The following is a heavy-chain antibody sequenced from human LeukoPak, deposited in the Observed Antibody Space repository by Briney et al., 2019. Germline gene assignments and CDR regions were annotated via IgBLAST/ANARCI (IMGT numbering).Heavy chain of an antibody. D-gene: IGHD6-19*01. CDR1: GYTFTGYY. J-gene: IGHJ5*02. CDR2: FNPNSGGT. V-gene: IGHV1-2*02. Sequence: ASVKVSCKASGYTFTGYYMHWVRQAPGKGLEWMGWFNPNSGGTNYAQKFQGRVTMTRDTSISTAYMELSRLRSDDTAVYYCARDLSGIAVAGAFDPWGQGTLVTVSS. CDR3: ARDLSGIAVAGAFDP.